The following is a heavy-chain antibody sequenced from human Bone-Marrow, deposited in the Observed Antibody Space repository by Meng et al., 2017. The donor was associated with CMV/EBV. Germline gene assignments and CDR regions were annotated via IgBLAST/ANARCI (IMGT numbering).Heavy chain of an antibody. CDR2: INPNSGGT. D-gene: IGHD4-17*01. J-gene: IGHJ4*02. Sequence: QVQLGRSGAEVKKPGAPGKVSCKASGYPFTGYYMHWGRQAPGQGLEWMGWINPNSGGTNYAQKFQGRVTMTRDTSISTAYMELSRLRSDDTAVYYCARDLDYGDYASDYWGQGTLVTVSS. CDR1: GYPFTGYY. CDR3: ARDLDYGDYASDY. V-gene: IGHV1-2*02.